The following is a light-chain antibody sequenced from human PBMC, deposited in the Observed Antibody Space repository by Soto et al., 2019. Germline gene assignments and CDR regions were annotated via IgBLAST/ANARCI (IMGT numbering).Light chain of an antibody. J-gene: IGKJ1*01. Sequence: EIVFTQSPATLSLSPGERATLSCRASQSVSSYLAWYQQKPGKAPRLLIYDASNTATGIPARLSGSGSGTDFTLTIRSLEPEDFAVYYCQQRSNWWTFGQGTKVDIK. CDR3: QQRSNWWT. V-gene: IGKV3-11*01. CDR2: DAS. CDR1: QSVSSY.